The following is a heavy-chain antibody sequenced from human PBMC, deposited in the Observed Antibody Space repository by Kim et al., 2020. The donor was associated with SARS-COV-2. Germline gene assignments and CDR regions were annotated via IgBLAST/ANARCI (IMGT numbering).Heavy chain of an antibody. Sequence: SDTAYAGSVRGRFTISRDNTKNSLFLQMNNVRDDDTAVYFCVRGIRTVDNRGQGTLVTVSS. CDR2: SDT. J-gene: IGHJ4*02. CDR3: VRGIRTVDN. V-gene: IGHV3-11*05. D-gene: IGHD1-1*01.